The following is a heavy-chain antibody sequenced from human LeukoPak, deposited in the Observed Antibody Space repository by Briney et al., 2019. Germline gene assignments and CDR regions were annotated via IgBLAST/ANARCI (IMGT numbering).Heavy chain of an antibody. V-gene: IGHV6-1*01. D-gene: IGHD6-19*01. CDR2: TYYRSKWYN. J-gene: IGHJ4*02. CDR3: ARDLGNTGWYTFDY. Sequence: SQTLSLTCDISGDSVSSNNGAWNWIRQSPSRGLEWLGRTYYRSKWYNDYAGSLNGRITISPDTSKNQFSLHLNSVTPEDTGVYYCARDLGNTGWYTFDYWGQGILVTVSS. CDR1: GDSVSSNNGA.